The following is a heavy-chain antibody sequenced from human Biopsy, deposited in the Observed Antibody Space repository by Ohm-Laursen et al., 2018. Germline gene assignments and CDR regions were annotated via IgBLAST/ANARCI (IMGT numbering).Heavy chain of an antibody. Sequence: SLRLSCAATGFGVNTYGMHWVRQAPGKGLEWVATMSYDGTQKYYGDSVKGRFTISRDNSKNTLYLQMNSLRAEDTAVYYCAKDYRDSRGIFGIVVVRPLDYWGQGSLVTVSS. J-gene: IGHJ4*02. CDR1: GFGVNTYG. V-gene: IGHV3-30*18. D-gene: IGHD3-22*01. CDR3: AKDYRDSRGIFGIVVVRPLDY. CDR2: MSYDGTQK.